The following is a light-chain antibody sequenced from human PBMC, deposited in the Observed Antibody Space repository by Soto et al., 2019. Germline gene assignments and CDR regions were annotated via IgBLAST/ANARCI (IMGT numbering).Light chain of an antibody. Sequence: DVQLTQSPSFMSLSAGDRVTIACRDSQGISNSLAWYQQKPGKAPKLLIYSASTLQSGVPSRFSGGLSGTEFTLTISSLQPEDFATYYCQQLYRYPITFGQGTRLEI. CDR2: SAS. CDR1: QGISNS. V-gene: IGKV1-9*01. J-gene: IGKJ5*01. CDR3: QQLYRYPIT.